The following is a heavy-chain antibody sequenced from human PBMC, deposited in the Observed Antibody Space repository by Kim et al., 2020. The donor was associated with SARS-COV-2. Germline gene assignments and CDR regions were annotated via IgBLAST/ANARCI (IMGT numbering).Heavy chain of an antibody. J-gene: IGHJ4*02. V-gene: IGHV1-3*01. Sequence: FQGRVTITRDTSASTAYMELSSLRSEDTAGYYCARVPLLWFGELTRVFDYWGQGTLVTVSS. D-gene: IGHD3-10*01. CDR3: ARVPLLWFGELTRVFDY.